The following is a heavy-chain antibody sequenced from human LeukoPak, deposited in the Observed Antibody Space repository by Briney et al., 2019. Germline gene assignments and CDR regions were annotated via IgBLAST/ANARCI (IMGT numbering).Heavy chain of an antibody. V-gene: IGHV4-61*01. CDR2: IDYSGAT. CDR3: ARERLGFDS. D-gene: IGHD3-9*01. J-gene: IGHJ4*02. CDR1: GDSVSSDNYY. Sequence: SETLSLTCTVSGDSVSSDNYYWSWIRQPPGKGLEWIAYIDYSGATKFNPSLKSRVTITLDTSKSQFSLQLNSVTPVDTAVYYCARERLGFDSWGQGTLVTVSS.